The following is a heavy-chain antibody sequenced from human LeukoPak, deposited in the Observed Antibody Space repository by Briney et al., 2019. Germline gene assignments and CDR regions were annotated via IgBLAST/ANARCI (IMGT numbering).Heavy chain of an antibody. CDR2: ISGSGGST. V-gene: IGHV3-23*01. D-gene: IGHD3-22*01. J-gene: IGHJ4*02. CDR3: AKDLEYYDSSGYRIIYYFDY. Sequence: GGSLRLSCAASGFTFSSYAMSWVRRAPGKGLEWVSAISGSGGSTYYADSVKGRFTISRDNSKNTLYLQMNSLRAEDTAVYYCAKDLEYYDSSGYRIIYYFDYWGQGTLVTVSS. CDR1: GFTFSSYA.